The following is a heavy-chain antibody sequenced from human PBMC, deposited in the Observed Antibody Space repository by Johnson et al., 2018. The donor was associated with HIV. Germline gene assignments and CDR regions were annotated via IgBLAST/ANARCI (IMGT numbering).Heavy chain of an antibody. Sequence: QVQLVESGGGLVKPGGSLRLSCAASGFTFSDYYMSWIRQAPGKGLEWVSFISSSGSTIYYADSVKGRFTISRDNAKNSLYLQMNSLRAEDTAVYYCAKDAGWGWFRASAFDIWGQGTMVTVSS. CDR3: AKDAGWGWFRASAFDI. CDR2: ISSSGSTI. D-gene: IGHD3-10*01. J-gene: IGHJ3*02. V-gene: IGHV3-11*04. CDR1: GFTFSDYY.